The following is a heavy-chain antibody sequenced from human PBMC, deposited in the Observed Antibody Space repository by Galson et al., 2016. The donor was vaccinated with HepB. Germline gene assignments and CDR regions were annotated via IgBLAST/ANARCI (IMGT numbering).Heavy chain of an antibody. J-gene: IGHJ5*02. D-gene: IGHD2-15*01. CDR3: AKERGWYGGPNYGS. Sequence: SLRLSCAASGFTFSSYAMHWVRQAPGKGLERVTDISGAGGTTHYADSVKGRFTISRDNSRDTLYLRMDRLRAADTAVYYCAKERGWYGGPNYGSWGQGTLVTVSS. CDR2: ISGAGGTT. V-gene: IGHV3-23*01. CDR1: GFTFSSYA.